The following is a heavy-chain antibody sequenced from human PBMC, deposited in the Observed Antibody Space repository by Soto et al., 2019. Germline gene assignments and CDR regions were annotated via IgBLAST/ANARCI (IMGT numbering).Heavy chain of an antibody. CDR3: AREGYSFGYFYNMDV. Sequence: PGGSLRLSCAASGFTFSDHSLNWIRQAPGKGLEWISYITSSGVTMYADSVKGRFTISRDNAKNSLYLQMNSLRDEDTAVYYCAREGYSFGYFYNMDVWAQRTTVTVSS. CDR2: ITSSGVTM. J-gene: IGHJ6*02. D-gene: IGHD5-18*01. V-gene: IGHV3-48*02. CDR1: GFTFSDHS.